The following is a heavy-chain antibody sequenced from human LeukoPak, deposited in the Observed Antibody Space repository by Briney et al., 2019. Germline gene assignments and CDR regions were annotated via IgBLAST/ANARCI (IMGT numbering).Heavy chain of an antibody. Sequence: GGSLRLSCAASGFTFSGYWMHWVRQAPGKGLVWVSRINTDGSSISYADSVKGRFTISRDNAKNTLYLQMNSLRAEDTAVYYCAAVGATETHFDYWCQGTLVTVSS. D-gene: IGHD1-26*01. CDR1: GFTFSGYW. CDR3: AAVGATETHFDY. CDR2: INTDGSSI. V-gene: IGHV3-74*01. J-gene: IGHJ4*02.